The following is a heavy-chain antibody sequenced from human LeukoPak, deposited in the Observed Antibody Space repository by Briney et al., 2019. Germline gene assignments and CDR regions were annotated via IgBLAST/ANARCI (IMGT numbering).Heavy chain of an antibody. CDR3: AKDKGAVTGTFDY. CDR2: LTGGGGGT. J-gene: IGHJ4*02. D-gene: IGHD1-14*01. CDR1: GFTFSTYA. V-gene: IGHV3-23*01. Sequence: GGSLRLSCAASGFTFSTYAMSWVRQAPGEGLEWVSGLTGGGGGTSYADSVKGRFTISRDNSKNTLYLQMNSLRAEDTAVYYCAKDKGAVTGTFDYWGQGTLVTVSS.